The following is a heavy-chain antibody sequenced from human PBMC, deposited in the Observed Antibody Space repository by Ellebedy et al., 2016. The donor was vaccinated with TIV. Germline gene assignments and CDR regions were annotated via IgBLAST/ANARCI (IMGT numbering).Heavy chain of an antibody. J-gene: IGHJ6*02. CDR2: ISGYKGHV. CDR1: GGTFSSYA. V-gene: IGHV1-18*01. D-gene: IGHD3-22*01. Sequence: ASVKVSCXASGGTFSSYAISWVRQAPGQGLEWLGWISGYKGHVDYAKKFQGRVTLTTDTSTRTAYMDLRSLTSGDTAVYYCARDTPNDDYDEYNYFGMDVWGQGTTVTVSS. CDR3: ARDTPNDDYDEYNYFGMDV.